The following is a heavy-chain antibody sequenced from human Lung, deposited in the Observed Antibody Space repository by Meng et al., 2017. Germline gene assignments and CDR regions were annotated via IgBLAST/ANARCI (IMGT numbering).Heavy chain of an antibody. CDR3: ARGPTTMAHDFDY. CDR2: INHSGST. CDR1: GGSFSDYY. D-gene: IGHD4-11*01. Sequence: QVQLQQWGAGLLKPSATLSLTCRVSGGSFSDYYWSWIRQPPGKGLEWIGEINHSGSTNYNPSLESRATISVDTSQNNLSLKLSSVTAADSAVYYCARGPTTMAHDFDYWGQGTLVTVSS. J-gene: IGHJ4*02. V-gene: IGHV4-34*01.